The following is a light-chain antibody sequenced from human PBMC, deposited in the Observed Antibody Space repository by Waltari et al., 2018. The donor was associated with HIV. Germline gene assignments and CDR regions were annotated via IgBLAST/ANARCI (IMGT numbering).Light chain of an antibody. CDR3: QQSYSTLMYT. V-gene: IGKV1-39*01. CDR1: QSISSY. J-gene: IGKJ2*01. CDR2: AAY. Sequence: DIQMTQSLSSLSASVGDRVTITCRASQSISSYLNWYQQKPGKAPKLLIYAAYSLQSGVPSRFSGSGSGTDFTLTISSLQPEDFATYYCQQSYSTLMYTFGQGTKLEIK.